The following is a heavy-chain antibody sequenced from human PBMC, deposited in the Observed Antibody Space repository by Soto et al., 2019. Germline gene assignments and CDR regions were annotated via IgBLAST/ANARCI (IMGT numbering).Heavy chain of an antibody. J-gene: IGHJ4*02. Sequence: SETLSLTCTVSGGSISSYYWSWIRQPPGKGLEWIGYIYYSGSTTSNPSLQSRVTISVDTSKNQFSLKLNSVTAADTAVYYCARDRSSGYHDYWGQGTLVT. D-gene: IGHD3-22*01. V-gene: IGHV4-59*01. CDR1: GGSISSYY. CDR2: IYYSGST. CDR3: ARDRSSGYHDY.